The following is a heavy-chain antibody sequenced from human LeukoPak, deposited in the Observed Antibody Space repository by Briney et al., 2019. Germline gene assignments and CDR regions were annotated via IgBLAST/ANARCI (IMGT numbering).Heavy chain of an antibody. Sequence: PGGSLRLSCAASGFTFSSYAMSWVRQAPGKGLEWVSAISGSGGSTYYADSVKGRFTISRDNAKNSLYLQMNSLRAEDTAVYYCARLIPTYGDYLGRFDPWGQGTLVTVSS. CDR3: ARLIPTYGDYLGRFDP. CDR2: ISGSGGST. J-gene: IGHJ5*02. D-gene: IGHD4-17*01. CDR1: GFTFSSYA. V-gene: IGHV3-23*01.